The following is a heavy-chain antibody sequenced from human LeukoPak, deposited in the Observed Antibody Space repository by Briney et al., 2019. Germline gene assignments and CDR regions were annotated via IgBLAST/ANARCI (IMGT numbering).Heavy chain of an antibody. CDR2: IRSDGSTD. D-gene: IGHD1-1*01. Sequence: GGSLRLSCAASGFTFTNYGIHWVRQAPGKGLARVAFIRSDGSTDYYADSVKGRFTISRDNSKDTLYLQMNSLRGEDTAIYYCAKNIRQLGNYYYYMDVWGKGTTVTVSS. CDR1: GFTFTNYG. V-gene: IGHV3-30*02. J-gene: IGHJ6*03. CDR3: AKNIRQLGNYYYYMDV.